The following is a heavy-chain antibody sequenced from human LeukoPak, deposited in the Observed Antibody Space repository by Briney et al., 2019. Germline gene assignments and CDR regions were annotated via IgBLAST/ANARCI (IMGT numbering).Heavy chain of an antibody. CDR1: GYTFTGYY. D-gene: IGHD3-22*01. CDR2: INPSSGGT. J-gene: IGHJ4*02. V-gene: IGHV1-2*02. CDR3: ARDPELTYYYDSSGYYPFDY. Sequence: ASVKVSCRASGYTFTGYYMHWVRQAPGQGLEWMGWINPSSGGTNYAQKFQGRVTMTRDTSISTAYMEPSRLRSDDTAVYYCARDPELTYYYDSSGYYPFDYWGQGTLVTVSS.